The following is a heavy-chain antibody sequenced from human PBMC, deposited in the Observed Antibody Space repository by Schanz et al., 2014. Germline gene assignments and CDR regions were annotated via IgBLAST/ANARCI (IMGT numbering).Heavy chain of an antibody. CDR3: AREDRYYHGLDV. J-gene: IGHJ6*02. CDR2: IYYSGST. Sequence: QLQLQESGSGLVKPSQTLSLTCAVSGGSISRGFYSWNWIRQPPGRGLEWIGCIYYSGSTYYNPSLKTRVPISIDRPKDQFSRSLTSVTAADTAVYYCAREDRYYHGLDVWGQGTTVTVS. CDR1: GGSISRGFYS. V-gene: IGHV4-30-2*01.